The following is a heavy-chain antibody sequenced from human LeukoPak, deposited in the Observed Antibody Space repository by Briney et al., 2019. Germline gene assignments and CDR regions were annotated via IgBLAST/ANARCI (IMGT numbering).Heavy chain of an antibody. D-gene: IGHD4-17*01. CDR2: INPSGGST. J-gene: IGHJ4*02. V-gene: IGHV1-46*01. CDR1: GYTFTNYG. CDR3: ARGYGDYAY. Sequence: GASVKVSCKTSGYTFTNYGITWVRQAPGQGLEWMGIINPSGGSTTYAQKFQGRVTMTRDTSTSTVYMELSSLRSEDTAVYYCARGYGDYAYWGQGTLVTVSS.